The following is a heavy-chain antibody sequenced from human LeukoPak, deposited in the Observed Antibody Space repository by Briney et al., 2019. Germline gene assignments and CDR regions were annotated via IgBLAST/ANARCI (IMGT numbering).Heavy chain of an antibody. CDR2: ISSSGSTI. V-gene: IGHV3-11*04. CDR3: ARSSGNYLIFDS. D-gene: IGHD1-26*01. Sequence: PGGSLRLSCAASGFTFSDYYMSWIRQAPGKGLEWVSYISSSGSTIYYADSVKGRFTISRDDSKNTLYLQLNSLRAEDTAVYYCARSSGNYLIFDSWGQGTLVTVSS. CDR1: GFTFSDYY. J-gene: IGHJ4*02.